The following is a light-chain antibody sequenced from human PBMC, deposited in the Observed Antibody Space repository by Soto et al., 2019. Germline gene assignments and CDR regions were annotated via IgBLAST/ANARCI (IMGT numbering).Light chain of an antibody. J-gene: IGKJ1*01. CDR3: QQSYSTPQT. Sequence: DIQLTQSPSFLSASVGDIVTINFRASQSISNYLNWYQQKPGKAPKVLIYAASSLQGGVPSRFSGSRSGTDFTLTISSLQPEDFATYYCQQSYSTPQTFGQGTKVDIK. V-gene: IGKV1-39*01. CDR2: AAS. CDR1: QSISNY.